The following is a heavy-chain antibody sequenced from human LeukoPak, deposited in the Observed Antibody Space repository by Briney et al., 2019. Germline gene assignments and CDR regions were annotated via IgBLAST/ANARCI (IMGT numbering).Heavy chain of an antibody. CDR1: GYTFTSYG. CDR3: ARVRFLEWFNYYGMDV. D-gene: IGHD3-3*01. V-gene: IGHV1-18*01. Sequence: ASVKVFCKASGYTFTSYGISWVRQAPGQGLEWMGWISGYNGNTNYAQKLQGRVTMTTDTSTSTAYMELRSLRSDDTAVYYCARVRFLEWFNYYGMDVWGQGTTVTVSS. J-gene: IGHJ6*02. CDR2: ISGYNGNT.